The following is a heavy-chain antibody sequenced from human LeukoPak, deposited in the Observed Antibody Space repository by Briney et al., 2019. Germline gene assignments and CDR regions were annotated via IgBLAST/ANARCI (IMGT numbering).Heavy chain of an antibody. CDR1: GFTFSDNY. J-gene: IGHJ4*02. CDR3: ERERADDSGIQ. V-gene: IGHV3-11*01. CDR2: ISSSGSI. D-gene: IGHD3-22*01. Sequence: GGSLRLSCAASGFTFSDNYMSWIRQAPGKGLEWVSYISSSGSIYYADSVKGRFTISRDNSKNTLYLQMNNLRAEDTAVYFCERERADDSGIQWGQGTLVTVSS.